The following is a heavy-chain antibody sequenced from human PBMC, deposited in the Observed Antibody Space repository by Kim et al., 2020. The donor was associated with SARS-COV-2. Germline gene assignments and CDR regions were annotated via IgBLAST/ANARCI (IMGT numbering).Heavy chain of an antibody. Sequence: ASVKVSCKASGYTFTSYYMHWVRQAPGQGLEWMGIINPSGGSTSYAQKFQGRVTMTRDTSTSTVYMELSSLRSEDTAVYYCARGGDIVVVPAVVDAFDIWGQGTMVTVSS. V-gene: IGHV1-46*01. CDR1: GYTFTSYY. CDR3: ARGGDIVVVPAVVDAFDI. D-gene: IGHD2-2*01. CDR2: INPSGGST. J-gene: IGHJ3*02.